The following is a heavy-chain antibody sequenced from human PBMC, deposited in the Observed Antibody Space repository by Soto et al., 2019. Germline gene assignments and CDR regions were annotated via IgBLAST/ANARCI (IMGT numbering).Heavy chain of an antibody. D-gene: IGHD6-13*01. CDR3: AREGRDSSWYLGY. CDR2: IYYSGST. Sequence: PSETLSLTCTVSGGSISSGGYYWSWIRQHPGKGLEWIGYIYYSGSTYYNPSLKSRVTISVDTSKNQFSLKLSSVTAADTAVYYCAREGRDSSWYLGYWGQGTLVTVSS. J-gene: IGHJ4*02. V-gene: IGHV4-31*03. CDR1: GGSISSGGYY.